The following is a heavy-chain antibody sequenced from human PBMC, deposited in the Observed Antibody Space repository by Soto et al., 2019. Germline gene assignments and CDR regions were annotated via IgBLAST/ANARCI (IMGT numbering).Heavy chain of an antibody. Sequence: SVKVSCKASGCTFTSHAISWVRQAPGQGLEWMGGIVPMFGTADFAQRFQGRATITADKSTTTVYMELNSLRSEDTAVYYCARGMSGGRRLKFRDFESWGQGTLVIVSS. CDR3: ARGMSGGRRLKFRDFES. V-gene: IGHV1-69*06. J-gene: IGHJ4*02. D-gene: IGHD3-10*02. CDR2: IVPMFGTA. CDR1: GCTFTSHA.